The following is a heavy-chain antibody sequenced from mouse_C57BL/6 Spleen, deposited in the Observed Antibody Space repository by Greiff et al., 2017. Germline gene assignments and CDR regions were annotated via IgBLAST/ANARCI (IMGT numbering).Heavy chain of an antibody. J-gene: IGHJ4*01. CDR1: GYSFTGYY. Sequence: EVQGVESGPELVKPGASVKISCKASGYSFTGYYMHWVKQSHGNILDWIGYIYPYNGVSSYNQKFKGKATLTVDKSSSTAYMELRSLTSEDSAVYYCARGSSGSVRDAMDYWGQGTSVTVSS. V-gene: IGHV1-31*01. D-gene: IGHD3-2*02. CDR3: ARGSSGSVRDAMDY. CDR2: IYPYNGVS.